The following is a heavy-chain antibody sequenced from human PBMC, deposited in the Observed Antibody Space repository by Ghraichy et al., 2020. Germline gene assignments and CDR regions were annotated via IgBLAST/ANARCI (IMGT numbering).Heavy chain of an antibody. CDR1: GFTFSSYS. Sequence: GGSLRLSCAASGFTFSSYSMNWVRQAPGKGLEWVSSISSSSSSYIYYADSVKGRFTISRDNAKNSLYLQMNSLRAEDTAVYYCARDQVRAVSGYDMGYYYYGMDVWGQGTTVTVSS. CDR2: ISSSSSSYI. D-gene: IGHD5-12*01. CDR3: ARDQVRAVSGYDMGYYYYGMDV. V-gene: IGHV3-21*01. J-gene: IGHJ6*02.